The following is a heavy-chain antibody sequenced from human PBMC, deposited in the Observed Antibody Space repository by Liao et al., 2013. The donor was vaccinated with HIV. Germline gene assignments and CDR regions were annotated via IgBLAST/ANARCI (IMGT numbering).Heavy chain of an antibody. D-gene: IGHD2-21*02. CDR2: VYYTGST. Sequence: QVQLQESGPGLVKPSETLSLTCTVSGGSISNRGYYWGWIRQPPGKGLEWIGSVYYTGSTYYSPSLKSRLTISIDTSKNEFALKLSSVTAADTAVYYCARDGRYGDYPRAFDIWGQGTMVTVSS. CDR1: GGSISNRGYY. J-gene: IGHJ3*02. V-gene: IGHV4-39*07. CDR3: ARDGRYGDYPRAFDI.